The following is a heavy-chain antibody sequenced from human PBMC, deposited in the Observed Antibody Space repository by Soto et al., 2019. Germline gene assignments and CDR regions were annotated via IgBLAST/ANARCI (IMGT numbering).Heavy chain of an antibody. Sequence: ASVKVSCKASGYTFTGYYMQWVRQAPGQGLEWMGGINPNSGGTNYAQKFQGWVTMTRDTSISTAYMELSRLRSDDTAVYYCARDGNDIIAGHDFFDYWGQGTLVTVSS. D-gene: IGHD3-22*01. CDR3: ARDGNDIIAGHDFFDY. CDR2: INPNSGGT. V-gene: IGHV1-2*04. J-gene: IGHJ4*02. CDR1: GYTFTGYY.